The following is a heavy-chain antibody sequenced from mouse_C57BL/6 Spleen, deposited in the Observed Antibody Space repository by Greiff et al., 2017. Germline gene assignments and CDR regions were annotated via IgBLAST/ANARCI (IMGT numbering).Heavy chain of an antibody. D-gene: IGHD1-1*01. CDR1: GFTFSDYG. CDR3: ARPMVVRSPAMDY. V-gene: IGHV5-17*01. CDR2: ISSGSSTI. Sequence: EVHLVESGGGLVKPGGSLKLSCAASGFTFSDYGMHWVRQAPEKGLAWVAYISSGSSTIYYADTVKGRFTISRDNAKNTLCLQMTSLRSEDTAMYYCARPMVVRSPAMDYWGQGTSVTVAA. J-gene: IGHJ4*01.